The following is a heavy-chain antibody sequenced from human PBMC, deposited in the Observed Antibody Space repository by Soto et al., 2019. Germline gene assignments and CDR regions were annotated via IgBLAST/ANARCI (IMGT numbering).Heavy chain of an antibody. CDR2: ISAYNGNT. V-gene: IGHV1-18*01. CDR3: ARDLAVGLVDY. CDR1: GCTFTSYG. J-gene: IGHJ4*02. Sequence: QVQLVQSGAEVKKPGASVKVSCKASGCTFTSYGISWVRQAPGQGLEWMGWISAYNGNTKYAQKLQGRVTMTTDTSTGTAYMEVRSLRSDDTAVYYCARDLAVGLVDYWGQGTLVTVSS. D-gene: IGHD6-19*01.